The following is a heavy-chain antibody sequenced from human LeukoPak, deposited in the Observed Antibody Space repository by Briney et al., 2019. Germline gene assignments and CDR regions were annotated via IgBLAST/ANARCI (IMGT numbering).Heavy chain of an antibody. V-gene: IGHV3-74*01. J-gene: IGHJ6*03. CDR1: GFTFSIYG. CDR3: ARDHRGSGSRYYYYYMDV. D-gene: IGHD3-10*01. CDR2: INSDGSST. Sequence: GSLRLSCAASGFTFSIYGMHWVRQAPGKGLVWVSRINSDGSSTSYADSVKGRFTISRGNAKNTLYLQMNSLRAEDTAVYYCARDHRGSGSRYYYYYMDVWGKGTTVTISS.